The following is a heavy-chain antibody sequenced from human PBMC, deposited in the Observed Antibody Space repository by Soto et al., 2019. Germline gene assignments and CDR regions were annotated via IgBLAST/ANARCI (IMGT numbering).Heavy chain of an antibody. Sequence: QVQLVQSGAEVKKPGSSVKVACKASGGTFSSYAISWVRQAPGPGLEWMGGIIPIFGTANYAQKFQGRVTITAANSTSTASMELSSLRSEDTAVYYCARADTAMVSGGYYFDHWGQGTLVTVSS. V-gene: IGHV1-69*06. CDR1: GGTFSSYA. CDR3: ARADTAMVSGGYYFDH. D-gene: IGHD5-18*01. CDR2: IIPIFGTA. J-gene: IGHJ4*02.